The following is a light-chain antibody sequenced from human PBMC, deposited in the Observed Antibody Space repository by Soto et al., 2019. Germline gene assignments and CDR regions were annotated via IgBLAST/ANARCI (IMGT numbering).Light chain of an antibody. CDR3: QQRSTWPPIT. J-gene: IGKJ5*01. Sequence: EVVMTQSPATLSVSPGERFTLSCSASQSVRSNLAWYQQKPGQSPRLLIYGASSRATGIPTRFSGSGSETDFTLTISSLEPEDFAVYYCQQRSTWPPITFGQGTRLEIK. CDR1: QSVRSN. V-gene: IGKV3-11*01. CDR2: GAS.